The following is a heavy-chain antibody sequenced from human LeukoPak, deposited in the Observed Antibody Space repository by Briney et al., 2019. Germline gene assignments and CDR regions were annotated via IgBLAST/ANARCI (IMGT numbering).Heavy chain of an antibody. CDR1: GFTFSSYA. CDR2: ISGSGGST. J-gene: IGHJ4*02. D-gene: IGHD3-10*01. Sequence: PGGSLRLSCAASGFTFSSYAMSWVRQAPGKGLEWVSAISGSGGSTYYADSVKGRFTISRDNAKNSLYLQMNSLRAEDTAVYYCAGGAMVRGVMFDYWGQGTLVTVSS. V-gene: IGHV3-23*01. CDR3: AGGAMVRGVMFDY.